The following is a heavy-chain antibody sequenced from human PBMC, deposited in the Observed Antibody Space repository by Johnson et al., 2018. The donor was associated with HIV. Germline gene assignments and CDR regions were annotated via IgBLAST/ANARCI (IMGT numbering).Heavy chain of an antibody. V-gene: IGHV3-53*01. D-gene: IGHD5-18*01. CDR3: ARDRGDTAMNDAFDL. CDR1: GFTVSSNY. CDR2: IYSGGST. J-gene: IGHJ3*01. Sequence: VLLVESGGGLIQPGGSLRLSCAASGFTVSSNYMSWVRQAPGKGLEWVSVIYSGGSTYYADSVKGRFTISRDNSKNTLYLQMNSLSAEDTAVYYCARDRGDTAMNDAFDLWGQGTMVTVSS.